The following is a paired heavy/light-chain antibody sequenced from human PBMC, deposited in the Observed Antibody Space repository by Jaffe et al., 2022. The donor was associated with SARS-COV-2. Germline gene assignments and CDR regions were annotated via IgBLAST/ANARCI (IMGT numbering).Heavy chain of an antibody. V-gene: IGHV4-38-2*01. CDR2: IWYSGGT. CDR3: ARYNGDYTAFDF. J-gene: IGHJ4*02. D-gene: IGHD4-17*01. CDR1: DYSITIGYY. Sequence: QVQLQESGPGLVKPSETLSLTCVVSDYSITIGYYWGWIRQPPGKGLEWLGMIWYSGGTNITPSLKSRVSMSIDKSKRQFSLKLSSVTAADTGVYYCARYNGDYTAFDFWGQGTLVTVSS.
Light chain of an antibody. J-gene: IGKJ1*01. V-gene: IGKV3-20*01. CDR1: QSVRTKY. CDR2: GTS. CDR3: QQYDGSTPT. Sequence: EIVLTQSPDTLSLSPGERATLSCRASQSVRTKYLAWYQQKAGQAPRLLIYGTSNRASGIPDRFSGSGSATDFTLTISRLEPEDFAVYCCQQYDGSTPTFGQGTKVEI.